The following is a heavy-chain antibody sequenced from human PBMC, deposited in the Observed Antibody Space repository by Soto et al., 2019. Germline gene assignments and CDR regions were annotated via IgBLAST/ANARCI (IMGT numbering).Heavy chain of an antibody. CDR1: GYTFTSYA. D-gene: IGHD6-19*01. J-gene: IGHJ5*02. CDR3: AGGVAGPPNCFAP. Sequence: GASVKVSCKASGYTFTSYAMHWVRQAPGQRLEWMGWINAGNGNTKYSQKFQGRVTITRDTSTSTAYMELSSLRSEDTAVYYCAGGVAGPPNCFAPWGQGPPVTVSS. V-gene: IGHV1-3*01. CDR2: INAGNGNT.